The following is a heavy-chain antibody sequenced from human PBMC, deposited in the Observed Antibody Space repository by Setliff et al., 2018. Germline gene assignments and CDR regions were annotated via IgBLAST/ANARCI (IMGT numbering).Heavy chain of an antibody. CDR1: GYTFTAYY. Sequence: ASVKVSCKASGYTFTAYYMHWVRQAPGQGPEWMGWINPDSGATNFAQKFQGRVTMTRDTSTTTAYMDLNSLRSDDTATYFCARDRDVSTIFGVVIPAASGLRYWGQGTLVTVSS. V-gene: IGHV1-2*02. D-gene: IGHD3-3*01. J-gene: IGHJ4*02. CDR3: ARDRDVSTIFGVVIPAASGLRY. CDR2: INPDSGAT.